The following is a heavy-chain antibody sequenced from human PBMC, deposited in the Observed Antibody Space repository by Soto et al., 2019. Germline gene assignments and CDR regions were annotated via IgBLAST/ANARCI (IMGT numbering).Heavy chain of an antibody. D-gene: IGHD1-1*01. V-gene: IGHV3-13*05. Sequence: GGSLRLSCAASGFTFSSYDMHWVRQATGKGLEWVSAIGTAGDPYYPGSVKGRFTISRENAKNSLYLQMNSLRAGDTAVYYCARINIQRGGDAFDIWGQGTMVTVSS. CDR2: IGTAGDP. J-gene: IGHJ3*02. CDR3: ARINIQRGGDAFDI. CDR1: GFTFSSYD.